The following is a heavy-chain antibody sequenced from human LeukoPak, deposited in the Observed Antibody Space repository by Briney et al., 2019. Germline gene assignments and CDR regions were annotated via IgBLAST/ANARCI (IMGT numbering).Heavy chain of an antibody. V-gene: IGHV3-30*18. Sequence: GRSLRLSCAASGFTFGSYGMHWVRQAPGKGLEWVAVISYDGSNKYYADSVKGRFTISRDNSKNTLYLQMNSLRAEDTAVYYCAKGLLRDGSGSPNYWGQGTLVTVSS. CDR2: ISYDGSNK. J-gene: IGHJ4*02. D-gene: IGHD3-10*01. CDR1: GFTFGSYG. CDR3: AKGLLRDGSGSPNY.